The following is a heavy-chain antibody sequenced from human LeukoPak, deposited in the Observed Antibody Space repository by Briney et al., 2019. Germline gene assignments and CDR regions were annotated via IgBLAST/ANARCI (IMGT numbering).Heavy chain of an antibody. CDR1: GGSFSGYY. Sequence: SETLSLTCAVYGGSFSGYYWSWTRQPPGKGLEWIGEINHSGSTNYNPSLKSRVTISVDTSKNQFSLKLSSVTAADTAVYYCARGYGSGSYYNPSGDYWGQGTLVTVSS. V-gene: IGHV4-34*01. J-gene: IGHJ4*02. D-gene: IGHD3-10*01. CDR2: INHSGST. CDR3: ARGYGSGSYYNPSGDY.